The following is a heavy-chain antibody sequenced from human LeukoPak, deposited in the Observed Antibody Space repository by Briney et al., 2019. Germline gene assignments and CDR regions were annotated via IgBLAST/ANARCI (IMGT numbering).Heavy chain of an antibody. V-gene: IGHV3-33*01. Sequence: GGSLRLSCAASGFTFSNYDMEWVRQAPGKGLEWVSLIWNDGTNKHYADSVKGRFTISRDNSKNTLYLQMNSLRAEDTAVYYCARYIWKGSCRSTSYTSLDYWGQGTMVTVSS. CDR3: ARYIWKGSCRSTSYTSLDY. D-gene: IGHD2-2*01. CDR2: IWNDGTNK. CDR1: GFTFSNYD. J-gene: IGHJ4*02.